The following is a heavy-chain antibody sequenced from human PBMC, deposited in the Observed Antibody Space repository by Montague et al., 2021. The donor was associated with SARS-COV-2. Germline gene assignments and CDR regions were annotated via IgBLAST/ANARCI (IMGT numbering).Heavy chain of an antibody. CDR3: AREGSGYSSGWYGYYYYGMDV. D-gene: IGHD6-19*01. V-gene: IGHV3-33*01. J-gene: IGHJ6*02. Sequence: SLKLSCAASGFTFSSYGMHWVRQAPGKGLEWVAVIWYDGSNKYYADSVKGRFTISRDNSKNTLYLQMNSLRAEDTAVYYCAREGSGYSSGWYGYYYYGMDVWGQGTTVTVSS. CDR1: GFTFSSYG. CDR2: IWYDGSNK.